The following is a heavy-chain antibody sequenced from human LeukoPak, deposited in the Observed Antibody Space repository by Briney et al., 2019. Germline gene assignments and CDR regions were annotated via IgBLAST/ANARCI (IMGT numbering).Heavy chain of an antibody. CDR1: GGSFSGYY. Sequence: SETLSLTCAVYGGSFSGYYWSWIRQPPGKGLEWIGEINHSGSTNYNPSLKSRVTISVDTSKSQFSLKLSSVTAADTAVYYCARALGYCSSTSCYPGTRFDYWGQGTLVTVSS. CDR2: INHSGST. J-gene: IGHJ4*02. CDR3: ARALGYCSSTSCYPGTRFDY. D-gene: IGHD2-2*01. V-gene: IGHV4-34*01.